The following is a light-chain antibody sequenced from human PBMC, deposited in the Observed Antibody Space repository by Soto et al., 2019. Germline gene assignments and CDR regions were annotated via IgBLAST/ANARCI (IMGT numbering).Light chain of an antibody. J-gene: IGKJ2*01. CDR2: AAS. V-gene: IGKV1-39*01. Sequence: DIQMTQSPSSLSASVGDRVTITCRASQDVANFLNWYQQKPGRAPKILIYAASNLQRGVPSRFSCSGSGTSFTLTISSLEREDFASYYCQQSITFPSTFGQGTKLEI. CDR3: QQSITFPST. CDR1: QDVANF.